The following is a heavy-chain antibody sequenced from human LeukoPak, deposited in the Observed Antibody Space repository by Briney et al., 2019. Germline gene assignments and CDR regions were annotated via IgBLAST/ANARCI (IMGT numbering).Heavy chain of an antibody. D-gene: IGHD6-19*01. Sequence: GGSLRLSCAASGFSFSSYEMNWVRQAPGKGLEWVSYIGSSGSTVYYADSVKGRFTISRDNAKNSLYLQMNSLRAEDTAVYYCARDRGSGWYYFDYWGQGTLVTVSS. CDR2: IGSSGSTV. J-gene: IGHJ4*02. CDR1: GFSFSSYE. CDR3: ARDRGSGWYYFDY. V-gene: IGHV3-48*03.